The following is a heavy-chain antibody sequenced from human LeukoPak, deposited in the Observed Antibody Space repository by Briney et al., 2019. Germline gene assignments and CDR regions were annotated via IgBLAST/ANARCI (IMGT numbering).Heavy chain of an antibody. D-gene: IGHD5-18*01. V-gene: IGHV3-7*01. CDR1: GFTFSSNW. Sequence: GGSLRLSCAASGFTFSSNWMNWVRQAPGKGLEWVANIKQDGSDKYYVDSVKGRFTISRDNSKNSLYLQMNSLRAEDTAVYYCARGGQYSFYWGQGTLVTVSS. J-gene: IGHJ4*02. CDR3: ARGGQYSFY. CDR2: IKQDGSDK.